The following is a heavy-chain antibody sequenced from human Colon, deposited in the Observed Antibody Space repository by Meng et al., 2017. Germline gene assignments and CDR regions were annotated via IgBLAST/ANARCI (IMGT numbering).Heavy chain of an antibody. CDR1: NISISTYY. CDR2: MFYTGST. Sequence: SETLSLTCTVSNISISTYYWSWIRQPTGKGLEWIGYMFYTGSTNYNPSLKGRVTMSVDTSKNQFSLKLSSVTAADTAMYFCARDPVGTTSFDAFDIWGQGTMVTVSS. V-gene: IGHV4-59*01. CDR3: ARDPVGTTSFDAFDI. D-gene: IGHD1-26*01. J-gene: IGHJ3*02.